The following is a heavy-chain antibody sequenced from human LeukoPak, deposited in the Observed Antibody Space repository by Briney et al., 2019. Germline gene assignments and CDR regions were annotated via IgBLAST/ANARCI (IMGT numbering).Heavy chain of an antibody. V-gene: IGHV3-30-3*01. Sequence: GGSLRLSCAASGFTFSSYAMHWVRQAPGKGLEWVAVISYDGSNKYYADSVKGRFTISRDNSKNTLYLQMNSLRSEDTAVYYCASVQSVVDYDFWSGYYVFDYWGQGTLVTVSS. D-gene: IGHD3-3*01. CDR2: ISYDGSNK. J-gene: IGHJ4*02. CDR1: GFTFSSYA. CDR3: ASVQSVVDYDFWSGYYVFDY.